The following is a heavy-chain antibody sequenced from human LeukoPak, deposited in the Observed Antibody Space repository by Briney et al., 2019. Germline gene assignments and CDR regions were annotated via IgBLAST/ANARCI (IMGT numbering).Heavy chain of an antibody. CDR1: GFTFTSYC. CDR3: AREKFYSSGWYGTEAYFQH. J-gene: IGHJ1*01. Sequence: PGGSLRLSCAASGFTFTSYCMSWVRQAPGKGREWVANIKQDGSEKYYVDSVKGRFTISRGNAKNSLYLQMNSLRAEDTAVYYCAREKFYSSGWYGTEAYFQHWGQGTLVTVSS. V-gene: IGHV3-7*03. D-gene: IGHD6-19*01. CDR2: IKQDGSEK.